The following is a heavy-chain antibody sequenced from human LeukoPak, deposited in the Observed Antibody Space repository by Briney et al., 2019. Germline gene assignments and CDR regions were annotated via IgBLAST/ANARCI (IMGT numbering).Heavy chain of an antibody. CDR2: ISPYNGNT. Sequence: ASVKVSCKASGYTFTNYGFSWVRQAPGQGLEWMGWISPYNGNTNFAQKLQGRVTMTTDTPTRTAYMELSSLRSDDTAVYYCARVNLRAFDFWGQGTLVTVSS. V-gene: IGHV1-18*01. J-gene: IGHJ4*02. CDR3: ARVNLRAFDF. CDR1: GYTFTNYG.